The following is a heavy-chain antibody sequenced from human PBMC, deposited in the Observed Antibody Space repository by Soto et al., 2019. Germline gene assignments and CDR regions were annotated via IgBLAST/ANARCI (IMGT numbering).Heavy chain of an antibody. Sequence: SETLSLTCTVSGGSISSYYWSWIRQPPGKGLEWIGYFFYSGSTNYNPSLKSRVTISVDTSKNQFSLKLNSVTAADTAVYYCARLGGSYAVPHFDYWGQGTLVTVSS. V-gene: IGHV4-59*01. D-gene: IGHD1-26*01. CDR3: ARLGGSYAVPHFDY. J-gene: IGHJ4*02. CDR2: FFYSGST. CDR1: GGSISSYY.